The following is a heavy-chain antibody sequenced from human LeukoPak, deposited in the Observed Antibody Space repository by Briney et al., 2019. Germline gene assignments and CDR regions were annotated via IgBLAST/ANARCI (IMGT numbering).Heavy chain of an antibody. CDR3: ARMTPGIAAAGNWEDY. Sequence: SETLSLTCAVYGGSFSGYYWSWIRQLPGKGLEWIGEINHSGSTNYNPSLKSRVTISVDTSKNQFSLKLSSVTAADTAVYYCARMTPGIAAAGNWEDYWGQGTLVTVSS. V-gene: IGHV4-34*01. D-gene: IGHD6-13*01. CDR2: INHSGST. CDR1: GGSFSGYY. J-gene: IGHJ4*02.